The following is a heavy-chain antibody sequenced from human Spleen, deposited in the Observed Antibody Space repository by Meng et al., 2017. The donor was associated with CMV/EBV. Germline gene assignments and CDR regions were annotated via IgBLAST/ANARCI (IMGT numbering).Heavy chain of an antibody. CDR1: FSDYY. J-gene: IGHJ3*02. CDR3: ARVRYDFWSGYYPNDAFDM. V-gene: IGHV3-11*01. D-gene: IGHD3-3*01. Sequence: FSDYYMGWIRQAPGKGLEWVSYVSSSGSTIHYADSVKGRFTISRDNAKNSLYVQMNSLRAEDTAVYYCARVRYDFWSGYYPNDAFDMWGQGTMVTVSS. CDR2: VSSSGSTI.